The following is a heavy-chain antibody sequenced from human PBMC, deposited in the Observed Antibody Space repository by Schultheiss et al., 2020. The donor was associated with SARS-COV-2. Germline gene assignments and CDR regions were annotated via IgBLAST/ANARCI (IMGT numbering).Heavy chain of an antibody. CDR1: GFTFSPYG. V-gene: IGHV3-33*01. CDR3: ARDRTYGAYVVFDY. D-gene: IGHD4-17*01. J-gene: IGHJ4*02. Sequence: GGSLRLSCTASGFTFSPYGIHWVRQAPGKGLEWVAVIWYDITNRKYADSVKGRFTISRDNSKNTVFLQMDSLRDEDTAVYYCARDRTYGAYVVFDYWGPGTLVTVSS. CDR2: IWYDITNR.